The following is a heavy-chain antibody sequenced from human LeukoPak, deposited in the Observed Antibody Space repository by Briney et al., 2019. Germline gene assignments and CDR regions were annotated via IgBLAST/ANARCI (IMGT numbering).Heavy chain of an antibody. J-gene: IGHJ4*02. CDR1: GFTFSSYA. D-gene: IGHD3-3*01. CDR2: ISRSGGST. V-gene: IGHV3-23*01. CDR3: AKVPEKYDFWSGYYRGGECDY. Sequence: GGSLRLSYAASGFTFSSYAMSWVRQAPGKGLEWVSAISRSGGSTYYADSVKGRFTISRDNSKNTLYLQMNSLRAEDTAVYYCAKVPEKYDFWSGYYRGGECDYWGQGTLVTVSS.